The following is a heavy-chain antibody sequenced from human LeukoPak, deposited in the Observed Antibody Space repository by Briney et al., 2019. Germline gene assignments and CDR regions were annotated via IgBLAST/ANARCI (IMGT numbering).Heavy chain of an antibody. CDR1: GFTFNSYW. CDR3: AIGRGVSPGFDN. J-gene: IGHJ4*02. V-gene: IGHV5-51*01. D-gene: IGHD1-26*01. CDR2: IYPGDSDT. Sequence: GESLKISCKGFGFTFNSYWIAWVRQMPGKGLEWMGIIYPGDSDTRYSPSFQGQVTISADKSVSTAYLQWSSLKASDTAIYYCAIGRGVSPGFDNWGQGTLVTVSS.